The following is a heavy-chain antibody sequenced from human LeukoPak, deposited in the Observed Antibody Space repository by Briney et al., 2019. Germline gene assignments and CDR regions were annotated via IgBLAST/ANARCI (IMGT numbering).Heavy chain of an antibody. CDR1: GFTFSSYG. Sequence: GGSLNLSCAASGFTFSSYGMHWVRQAPGKGLEWVAVIWYDGSNKYYADSVKGRFTISRDNSKNTLYLQMNSLRAEDTAVYYCARAGFWSGYPNYYYYGMDVWGQGTTVTVSS. D-gene: IGHD3-3*01. V-gene: IGHV3-33*01. CDR2: IWYDGSNK. CDR3: ARAGFWSGYPNYYYYGMDV. J-gene: IGHJ6*02.